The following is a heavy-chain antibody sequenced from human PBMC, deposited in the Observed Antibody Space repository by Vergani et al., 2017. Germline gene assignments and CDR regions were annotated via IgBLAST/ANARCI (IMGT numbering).Heavy chain of an antibody. D-gene: IGHD2-15*01. Sequence: QVQLVQSGAEVKKPGSSVKVSCKASGGTFSSYAISWVRQAPGQGLEWMGRIIPILGIANYAQKFQGRVTITADKSTSTAYMELSSLRSEDTAVYYCARLGYCSGGSCYPFDYWGQGTLVTVSS. CDR1: GGTFSSYA. CDR3: ARLGYCSGGSCYPFDY. J-gene: IGHJ4*02. CDR2: IIPILGIA. V-gene: IGHV1-69*04.